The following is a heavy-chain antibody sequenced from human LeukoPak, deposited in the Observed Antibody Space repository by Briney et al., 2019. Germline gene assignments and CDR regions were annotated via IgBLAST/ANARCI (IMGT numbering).Heavy chain of an antibody. D-gene: IGHD6-13*01. V-gene: IGHV1-2*04. Sequence: ASVKVSCKASGYTFTGYYMHWVRQAPGQGLEWMGWINPNSGGTNYAQKFQGWVTMTRDTSISTAYMELSRLRSDDTAVYYCARGRRSSRYDNHVPLNYFDYWGQGTLVTVSS. CDR3: ARGRRSSRYDNHVPLNYFDY. CDR2: INPNSGGT. J-gene: IGHJ4*02. CDR1: GYTFTGYY.